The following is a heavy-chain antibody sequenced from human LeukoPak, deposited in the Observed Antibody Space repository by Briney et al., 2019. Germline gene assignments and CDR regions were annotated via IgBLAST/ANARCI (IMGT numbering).Heavy chain of an antibody. CDR1: GFTFSSYS. CDR3: AKDSVTGFDY. Sequence: GGSLRLSCAASGFTFSSYSMNWVRQAPGKGLEWVSSISSSSSYIYYADSVKGRFTISRDNSKNTLYLQMNSLRAEDTAVYYCAKDSVTGFDYWGQGTLVTVSS. J-gene: IGHJ4*02. D-gene: IGHD3-10*01. CDR2: ISSSSSYI. V-gene: IGHV3-21*01.